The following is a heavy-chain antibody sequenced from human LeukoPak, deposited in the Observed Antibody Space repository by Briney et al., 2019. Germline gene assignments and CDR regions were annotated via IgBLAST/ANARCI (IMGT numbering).Heavy chain of an antibody. J-gene: IGHJ6*04. CDR3: ASATLRCSGGGCYEMDV. CDR1: GGTFSSHV. V-gene: IGHV1-69*06. D-gene: IGHD2-15*01. Sequence: GASVKVSCKASGGTFSSHVFSWVRQAPGQRLEWMGGIIPIFGTANYAQKFQGRLTITADKSTSTAYMELSSLRSDDTAVYYCASATLRCSGGGCYEMDVWGKGTTVTVSS. CDR2: IIPIFGTA.